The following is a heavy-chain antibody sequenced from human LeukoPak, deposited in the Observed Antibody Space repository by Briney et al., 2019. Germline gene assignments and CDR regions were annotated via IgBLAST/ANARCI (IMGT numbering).Heavy chain of an antibody. Sequence: KXSGXTFTSYDINWVRQATGQGLEWMGWMNPNSGNTGYAQKFQGRVTMTRNTSISTAYMELSRLRSEDTAVYYCEXGWXSGXYSGNWFDPWGQGTLVTVSS. CDR2: MNPNSGNT. CDR1: GXTFTSYD. J-gene: IGHJ5*02. D-gene: IGHD6-19*01. V-gene: IGHV1-8*01. CDR3: EXGWXSGXYSGNWFDP.